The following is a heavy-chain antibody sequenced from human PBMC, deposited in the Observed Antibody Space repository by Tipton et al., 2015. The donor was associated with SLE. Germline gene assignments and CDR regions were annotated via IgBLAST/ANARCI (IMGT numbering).Heavy chain of an antibody. Sequence: TLSLTCTVSGGSIRGYYWSWIRQPPGNGLEWIGCISHSGSAIYNPSLKSRVTISIDTSKNQVSLKVSSVTAADTAMYYCATDYYDILTGWGPLHYWGQGTLVTVSS. CDR1: GGSIRGYY. D-gene: IGHD3-9*01. CDR3: ATDYYDILTGWGPLHY. J-gene: IGHJ4*02. CDR2: ISHSGSA. V-gene: IGHV4-59*01.